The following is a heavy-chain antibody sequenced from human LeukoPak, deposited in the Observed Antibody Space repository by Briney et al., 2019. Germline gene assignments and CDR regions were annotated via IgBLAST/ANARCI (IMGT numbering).Heavy chain of an antibody. CDR2: ISSSSTYI. D-gene: IGHD2-2*01. CDR1: GFTFSAYS. CDR3: ARGSCSTTNCPSFDY. V-gene: IGHV3-21*01. J-gene: IGHJ4*02. Sequence: GGSLRLSCAASGFTFSAYSMNWVRQAPGKGLEWVSSISSSSTYIYYADLVKGRFTISRDNAKNSLYPQMSSLRAEDTAVYYCARGSCSTTNCPSFDYWGQGTLVTVSS.